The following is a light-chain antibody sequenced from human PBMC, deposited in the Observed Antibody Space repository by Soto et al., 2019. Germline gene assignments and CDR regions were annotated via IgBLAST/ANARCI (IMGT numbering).Light chain of an antibody. Sequence: ETLMTQSPATLSVSPGERATLSCRASQSVGTNLAWFQQKPGQPPRLLIYGASTRATDTPARFSGSGSGTEFTLTISSLQSEDGAVYYCQQYSNWPRTFGQGTKLESK. CDR3: QQYSNWPRT. V-gene: IGKV3-15*01. CDR2: GAS. CDR1: QSVGTN. J-gene: IGKJ2*01.